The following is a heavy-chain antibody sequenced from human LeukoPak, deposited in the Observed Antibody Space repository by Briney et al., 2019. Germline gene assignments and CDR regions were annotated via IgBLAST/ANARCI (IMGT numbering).Heavy chain of an antibody. CDR3: ARGRIQLWLSAYFDY. V-gene: IGHV4-34*01. CDR2: INHSGST. Sequence: ASETLSLTCAVYGGSFSGYYWSWIRQPPGKGLEWIGEINHSGSTNYNPSLKSRVTISVDTSKNQFSLKLSSVTAADTAVYYCARGRIQLWLSAYFDYWGQGTLVTVSS. D-gene: IGHD5-18*01. CDR1: GGSFSGYY. J-gene: IGHJ4*02.